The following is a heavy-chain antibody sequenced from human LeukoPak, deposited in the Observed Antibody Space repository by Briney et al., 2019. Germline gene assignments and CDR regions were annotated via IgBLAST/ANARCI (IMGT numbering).Heavy chain of an antibody. CDR1: GFTFSSYA. CDR3: ARIIGYCSSTSCYVEGLDY. V-gene: IGHV3-53*01. D-gene: IGHD2-2*01. CDR2: IYSGGST. Sequence: PGGSLRLSCAASGFTFSSYAMHWVRQAPGKGLEWVSVIYSGGSTYYADSVKGRFTISRDNSKNTLYLQMNSLRAEDTAVYYCARIIGYCSSTSCYVEGLDYWGQGTLVTVSS. J-gene: IGHJ4*02.